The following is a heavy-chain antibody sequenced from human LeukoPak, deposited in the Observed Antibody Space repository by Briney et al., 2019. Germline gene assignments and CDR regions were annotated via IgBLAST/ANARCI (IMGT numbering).Heavy chain of an antibody. Sequence: SETLSLTCTVSGGSISSYYWSWIRQPPGKGLEWIGYIYYSGSTNYNPSLKSRVTISVDTSKNQFSLKLSSVTAADTAVHYCARVGTVTTFGMDVWGQGTTVTVSS. J-gene: IGHJ6*02. CDR3: ARVGTVTTFGMDV. CDR2: IYYSGST. CDR1: GGSISSYY. D-gene: IGHD4-17*01. V-gene: IGHV4-59*01.